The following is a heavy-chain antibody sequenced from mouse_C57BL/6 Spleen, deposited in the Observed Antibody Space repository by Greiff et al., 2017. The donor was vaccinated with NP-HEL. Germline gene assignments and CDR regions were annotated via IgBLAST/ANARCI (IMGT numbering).Heavy chain of an antibody. D-gene: IGHD2-5*01. Sequence: EVKLMESGGGLVKPGGSLKLSCAASGFTFSDYGMHWVRQAPEKGLEWVAYISSGSSTIYYADTVKGRFTISRDNAKNTLFLQMTSLRSEDTAMYYGARDSNYGGFAYWGQGTLVTVSA. CDR3: ARDSNYGGFAY. J-gene: IGHJ3*01. CDR1: GFTFSDYG. CDR2: ISSGSSTI. V-gene: IGHV5-17*01.